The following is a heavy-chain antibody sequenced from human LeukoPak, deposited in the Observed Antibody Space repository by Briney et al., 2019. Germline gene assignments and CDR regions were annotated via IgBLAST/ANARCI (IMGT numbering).Heavy chain of an antibody. J-gene: IGHJ6*03. CDR1: EFTFSSYS. CDR3: ASGAKWEVYHYYIDV. Sequence: GVSLTLSCGVSEFTFSSYSMLWVRQSPGKGLEWISYNNKGGGNRYYADSVKDRFTIDRDNAKHLLYIQMNNLRIDRTAVYFCASGAKWEVYHYYIDVWGEGTTVAVSS. V-gene: IGHV3-21*05. D-gene: IGHD1-26*01. CDR2: NNKGGGNR.